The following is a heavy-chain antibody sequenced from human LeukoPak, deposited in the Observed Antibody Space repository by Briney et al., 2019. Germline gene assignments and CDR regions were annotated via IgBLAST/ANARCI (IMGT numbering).Heavy chain of an antibody. D-gene: IGHD3-22*01. V-gene: IGHV3-30*02. Sequence: GGSLRLSSAASGFIFSSFGLHWVRQAPGKGLEWVAFIRYDGGDKYYADSVKGRFTISRDNSKNVLFLHVNSLRPEDTAVYYCAKDHNYYDSSGYLDYWGQGTLVTVSS. CDR2: IRYDGGDK. CDR3: AKDHNYYDSSGYLDY. CDR1: GFIFSSFG. J-gene: IGHJ4*01.